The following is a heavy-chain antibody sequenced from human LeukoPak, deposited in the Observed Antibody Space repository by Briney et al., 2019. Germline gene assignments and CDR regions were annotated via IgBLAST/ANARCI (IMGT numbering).Heavy chain of an antibody. CDR2: INPNSGGT. V-gene: IGHV1-2*02. J-gene: IGHJ4*02. D-gene: IGHD3-10*01. Sequence: ASVKVSCKASGYTFTGYYMHWVRQAPGQGLEWMGWINPNSGGTNYAQKLLGRVTMTRDASISTAYMELERLRSDDTAVYYCAEGGVVQGVHDYWGQGTLVTVSS. CDR1: GYTFTGYY. CDR3: AEGGVVQGVHDY.